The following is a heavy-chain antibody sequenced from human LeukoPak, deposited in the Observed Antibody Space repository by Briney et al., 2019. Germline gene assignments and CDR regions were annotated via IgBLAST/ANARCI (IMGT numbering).Heavy chain of an antibody. D-gene: IGHD4-17*01. V-gene: IGHV3-48*03. CDR3: ASQSTETDDAFDI. CDR2: ISSSGSTI. CDR1: GFTFSSYE. J-gene: IGHJ3*02. Sequence: GGSLRLSCAASGFTFSSYEMNWVRQAPGKGLEWVSYISSSGSTIYYADSVKGRFTISRDNAKNSLYLQMNSLRAEDTAVYYCASQSTETDDAFDIWGQGTMVTVSS.